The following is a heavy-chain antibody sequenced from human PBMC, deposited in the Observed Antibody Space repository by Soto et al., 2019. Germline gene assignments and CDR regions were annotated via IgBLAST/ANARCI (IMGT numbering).Heavy chain of an antibody. V-gene: IGHV3-30*18. CDR3: AKDRGGNSASSDY. D-gene: IGHD2-21*02. Sequence: RLSCAASGFTFSSYGMHWVRQAPGKGLEWVAVISYDGSNKYYADSVKGRFTISRENSKNTLYLQMNSLRAEDTAVYYCAKDRGGNSASSDYWGQGTLVTVSS. CDR1: GFTFSSYG. J-gene: IGHJ4*02. CDR2: ISYDGSNK.